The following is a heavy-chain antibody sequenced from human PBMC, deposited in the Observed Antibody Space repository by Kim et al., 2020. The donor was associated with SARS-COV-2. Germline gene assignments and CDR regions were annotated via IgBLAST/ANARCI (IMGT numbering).Heavy chain of an antibody. J-gene: IGHJ4*02. CDR1: GGSISSYY. CDR2: IYYSGST. CDR3: ARRLSNTSGWGSHYCDL. Sequence: SETLSLTCTVSGGSISSYYWSWIRQPPGKGLEWIGYIYYSGSTNYNPSLKSRVTISVDTSKNQFSLKLTSVTAADTAVYYCARRLSNTSGWGSHYCDLWGQGTLVTVSS. V-gene: IGHV4-59*12. D-gene: IGHD3-10*01.